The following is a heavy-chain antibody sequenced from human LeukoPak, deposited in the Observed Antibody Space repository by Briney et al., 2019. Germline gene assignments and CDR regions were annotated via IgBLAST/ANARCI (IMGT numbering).Heavy chain of an antibody. D-gene: IGHD3-3*01. CDR2: ISYDGSNK. CDR3: AKKGSGRPYYDFWSGYGSGDY. CDR1: GFTFSSCG. V-gene: IGHV3-30*18. Sequence: GGSLRLSCAASGFTFSSCGMHWVRQAPGKGLEWVAVISYDGSNKYYADSVKGRFTISRDNSKNTLYLQMNSLRAEDTAVYYCAKKGSGRPYYDFWSGYGSGDYWGQGTLVTVSS. J-gene: IGHJ4*02.